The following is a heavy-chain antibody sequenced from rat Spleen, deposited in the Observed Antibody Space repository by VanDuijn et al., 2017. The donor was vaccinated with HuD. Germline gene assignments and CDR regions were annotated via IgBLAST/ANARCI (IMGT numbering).Heavy chain of an antibody. J-gene: IGHJ4*01. CDR3: TKVMMVTRGYVMDA. CDR2: ILYDDTNT. CDR1: GFTFSDYA. Sequence: EVQLVESGGGLVQPGRSLKFSCVASGFTFSDYAMAWVRQAPKKGLEWVATILYDDTNTYYRDSVKGRFTISRDNAKSTLYLQMNSLRSEDTATYYCTKVMMVTRGYVMDAWGQGASVTVSS. D-gene: IGHD1-12*03. V-gene: IGHV5-17*01.